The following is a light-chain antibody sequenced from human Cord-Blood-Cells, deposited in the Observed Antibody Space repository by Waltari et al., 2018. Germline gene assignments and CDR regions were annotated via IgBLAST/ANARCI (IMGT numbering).Light chain of an antibody. V-gene: IGLV3-1*01. Sequence: SYELTQPPSVSVSPGQTASITCSGDKLGAKYACWYQQKPGQSPVLVIYQDSKRPSGSPERFSGSNSGNTATLTIRGTQAMDEADYYCQAWDSSHVVFGGGTKLTVL. J-gene: IGLJ2*01. CDR3: QAWDSSHVV. CDR2: QDS. CDR1: KLGAKY.